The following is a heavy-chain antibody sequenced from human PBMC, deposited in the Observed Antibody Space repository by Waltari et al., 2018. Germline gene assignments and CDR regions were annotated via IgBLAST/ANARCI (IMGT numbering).Heavy chain of an antibody. CDR1: GGSVSSGRYY. D-gene: IGHD3-22*01. Sequence: QVQLQESGPGLVKPSETLSLTCTVSGGSVSSGRYYWSWIRQPPGKGLEWIGYSNYSGSTNYTPTLTGRVTIAVDTSKNQFSLKLISVTAADTAVYYCARGQYDSSGYYYKRWFDPWGQGTLVTVSS. J-gene: IGHJ5*02. CDR2: SNYSGST. V-gene: IGHV4-61*01. CDR3: ARGQYDSSGYYYKRWFDP.